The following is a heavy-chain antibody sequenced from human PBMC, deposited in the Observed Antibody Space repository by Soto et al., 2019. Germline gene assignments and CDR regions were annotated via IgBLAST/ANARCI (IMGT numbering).Heavy chain of an antibody. D-gene: IGHD1-7*01. CDR3: TTVPLYNWNYPPHYYYYYGMDV. J-gene: IGHJ6*02. CDR2: IKSKTDGGTT. CDR1: GFTFSNAW. V-gene: IGHV3-15*07. Sequence: GGSLRLSCAASGFTFSNAWMNWVRQAPGKGLEWVGRIKSKTDGGTTDYAAPVKGRFTISRDDSKNTLYLQMNSLKTEDTAVYYCTTVPLYNWNYPPHYYYYYGMDVWGQGTTVTAP.